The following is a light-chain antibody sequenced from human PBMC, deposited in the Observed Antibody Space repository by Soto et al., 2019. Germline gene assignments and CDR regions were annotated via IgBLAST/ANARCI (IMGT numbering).Light chain of an antibody. CDR2: DVT. J-gene: IGLJ1*01. V-gene: IGLV2-14*01. CDR1: SSDVGGYNF. CDR3: RSYTSISTYV. Sequence: QSALTQPASVSGSPGQSITISCTGTSSDVGGYNFVSWYQQHPDKAPKLMIYDVTNRPSGVSNRFSGSKSGNTASLTISGLQAEDEADYYCRSYTSISTYVFGPGTKVTVL.